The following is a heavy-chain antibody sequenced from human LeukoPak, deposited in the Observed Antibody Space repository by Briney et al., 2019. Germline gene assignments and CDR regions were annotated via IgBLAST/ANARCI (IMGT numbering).Heavy chain of an antibody. D-gene: IGHD5-18*01. CDR2: IRGSGGST. V-gene: IGHV3-23*01. CDR3: AKCVQQWFDYYYYMDV. Sequence: GGSLRLSCAPSRFTLSIYGMSWVRDAPGKGVEWGSAIRGSGGSTYYADSVKGRFTISRDNSKNTLYLQMNSQRAEDTAVYYCAKCVQQWFDYYYYMDVWGKGTTVTISS. J-gene: IGHJ6*03. CDR1: RFTLSIYG.